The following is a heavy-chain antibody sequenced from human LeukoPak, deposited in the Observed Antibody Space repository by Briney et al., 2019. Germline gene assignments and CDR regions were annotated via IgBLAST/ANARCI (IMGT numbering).Heavy chain of an antibody. J-gene: IGHJ6*03. CDR1: GGSLSGYY. Sequence: SETLSLTCAVYGGSLSGYYWSWIRQPPGKGLEWIGEINHSGSTNYNPSLKSRVTISVDTSKNQFSLKLSSVTAADTAVYYCARGRWLPLLGNYDSSGYYRRYYYYYMDVWGKGTTVTVSS. CDR3: ARGRWLPLLGNYDSSGYYRRYYYYYMDV. D-gene: IGHD3-22*01. V-gene: IGHV4-34*01. CDR2: INHSGST.